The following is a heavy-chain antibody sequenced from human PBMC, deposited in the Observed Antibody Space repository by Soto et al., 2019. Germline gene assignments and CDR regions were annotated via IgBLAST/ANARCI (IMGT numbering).Heavy chain of an antibody. D-gene: IGHD2-15*01. J-gene: IGHJ3*02. CDR1: GFTFSSYW. Sequence: VGSLRLSCAASGFTFSSYWMHVVRQAPLKGLVWVSRIIGDGSDTSYADSVKGRFTIFRDNAKNTLYLQMNSLRAEDTAVYYCARGRMPPSYCSGGTCYDACDIWGQGTMVTVSS. CDR3: ARGRMPPSYCSGGTCYDACDI. CDR2: IIGDGSDT. V-gene: IGHV3-74*01.